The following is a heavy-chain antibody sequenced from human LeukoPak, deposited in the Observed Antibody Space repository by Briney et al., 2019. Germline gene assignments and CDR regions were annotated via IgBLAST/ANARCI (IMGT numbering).Heavy chain of an antibody. CDR2: IYYSGST. J-gene: IGHJ4*02. CDR1: GGSISSSSYY. CDR3: ARRASTTADY. D-gene: IGHD1-1*01. Sequence: SETLSLTCTVSGGSISSSSYYWGWIRQPPGKGLEWIGSIYYSGSTYYNPSLKSRVTISVDTSKNQFSLKLSSVTAADTAVYYCARRASTTADYWGQGTLVTISS. V-gene: IGHV4-39*01.